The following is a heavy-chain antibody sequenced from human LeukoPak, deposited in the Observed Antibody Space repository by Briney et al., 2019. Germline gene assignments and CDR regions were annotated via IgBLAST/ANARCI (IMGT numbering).Heavy chain of an antibody. D-gene: IGHD6-13*01. Sequence: PGGSLRLSCAASGFTFSDSYMTWVRQAPGKGVEWVAYISGSGHDINYSESAKGRFTISRDNAKNSLYLQMNSLRAEDTAVYYCATDGGPGYSSTWYLYWGQGTLVTVSS. V-gene: IGHV3-11*04. CDR1: GFTFSDSY. CDR2: ISGSGHDI. J-gene: IGHJ4*02. CDR3: ATDGGPGYSSTWYLY.